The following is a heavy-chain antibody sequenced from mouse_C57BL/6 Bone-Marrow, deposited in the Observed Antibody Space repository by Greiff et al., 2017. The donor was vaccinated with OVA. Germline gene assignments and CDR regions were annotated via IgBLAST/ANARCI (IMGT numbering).Heavy chain of an antibody. D-gene: IGHD2-2*01. V-gene: IGHV5-16*01. CDR1: GFTFSDYY. CDR2: INYDGSST. Sequence: EVMLVESEGGLVQPGSSMKLSCTASGFTFSDYYMAWVRQVPEKGLEWVANINYDGSSTYYLDSLKSRFIISSDNAKNILYLQMSSLKSEDTATYYCARDGYYFDYWGQGTTLTVSS. J-gene: IGHJ2*01. CDR3: ARDGYYFDY.